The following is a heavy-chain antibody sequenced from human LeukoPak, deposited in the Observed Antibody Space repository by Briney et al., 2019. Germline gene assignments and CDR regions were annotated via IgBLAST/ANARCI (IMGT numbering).Heavy chain of an antibody. Sequence: SETLSLTCTVSGGSISSFYWSWIRQPPGKGLEWIGYIHHSGDTNYNPSLKSRVTISVDTSKNQFSLKLSSVTAADTAVYFCARGPYSYDSSGAFDIWGQGTMVTVSS. V-gene: IGHV4-59*08. CDR2: IHHSGDT. D-gene: IGHD3-22*01. CDR3: ARGPYSYDSSGAFDI. J-gene: IGHJ3*02. CDR1: GGSISSFY.